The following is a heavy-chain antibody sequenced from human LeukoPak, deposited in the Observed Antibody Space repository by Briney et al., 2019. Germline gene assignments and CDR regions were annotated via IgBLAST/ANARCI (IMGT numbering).Heavy chain of an antibody. CDR1: GYTFTSYY. D-gene: IGHD1-26*01. Sequence: ASVKVSCKASGYTFTSYYVHWVRQAPGQGLEWMGIINPSGGSTSYAQKFLDRVTMTRDTSTSTVYMELSSLRSEDTAVYYCAKDLYRIVGVTRDTFDIWGQGTMVTVFS. CDR2: INPSGGST. CDR3: AKDLYRIVGVTRDTFDI. V-gene: IGHV1-46*01. J-gene: IGHJ3*02.